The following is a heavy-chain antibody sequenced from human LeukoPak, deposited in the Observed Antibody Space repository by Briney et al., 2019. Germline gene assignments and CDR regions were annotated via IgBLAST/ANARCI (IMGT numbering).Heavy chain of an antibody. CDR3: ARGQIYSSSWYGPARDWFDP. CDR1: GASVTSSSYF. D-gene: IGHD6-13*01. J-gene: IGHJ5*02. CDR2: INHSGST. V-gene: IGHV4-39*07. Sequence: SETLSLTCTVSGASVTSSSYFWGWIRQPPGKGLEWIGEINHSGSTNYNPSLKSRVTISVDTSKNQFSLKLSSVTAADTAVYYCARGQIYSSSWYGPARDWFDPWGQGTLVTVSS.